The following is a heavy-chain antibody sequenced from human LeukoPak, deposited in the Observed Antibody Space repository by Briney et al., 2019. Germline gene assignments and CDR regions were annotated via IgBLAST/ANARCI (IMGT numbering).Heavy chain of an antibody. CDR3: ARGTYYYGSGSPIYYYYMDV. J-gene: IGHJ6*03. CDR1: GYTISSGYY. Sequence: SETLSLTCAVSGYTISSGYYWGRIRPPPGKGLEWIGSIYHSGSTYYNPSLKSRVTISVDTSKNQFSLKLSSVTAADTAVYYCARGTYYYGSGSPIYYYYMDVWGKGTTVTVSS. CDR2: IYHSGST. V-gene: IGHV4-38-2*01. D-gene: IGHD3-10*01.